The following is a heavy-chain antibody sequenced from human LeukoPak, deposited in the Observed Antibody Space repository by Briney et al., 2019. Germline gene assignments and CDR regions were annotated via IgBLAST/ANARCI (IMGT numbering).Heavy chain of an antibody. D-gene: IGHD2-21*02. J-gene: IGHJ5*02. CDR1: GFTFSFYT. CDR3: ARDLRPDVPTAPNPDS. CDR2: ISSYSHYL. Sequence: GGSLRLSCVASGFTFSFYTMNWVRQAPGQGLEWVSSISSYSHYLYYADSVKGRFTISRDNAKNSVYLEMNSLRAEDTAVYFCARDLRPDVPTAPNPDSSGQGTMVTVSS. V-gene: IGHV3-21*06.